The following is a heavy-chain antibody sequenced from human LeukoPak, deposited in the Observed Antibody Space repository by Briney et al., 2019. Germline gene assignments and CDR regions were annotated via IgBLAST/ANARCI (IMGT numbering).Heavy chain of an antibody. V-gene: IGHV4-30-2*01. Sequence: PSQTLSLTCAVSGGSISSGGYSWTWIRQPPGKGLGWIGHIYHSGSTFYNPSLKSRITMSVDRSKNQFTLKLSSVTAADTAVYYCARGRDILTPFDPWGQGTLVTVSS. CDR3: ARGRDILTPFDP. J-gene: IGHJ5*02. CDR2: IYHSGST. CDR1: GGSISSGGYS. D-gene: IGHD3-9*01.